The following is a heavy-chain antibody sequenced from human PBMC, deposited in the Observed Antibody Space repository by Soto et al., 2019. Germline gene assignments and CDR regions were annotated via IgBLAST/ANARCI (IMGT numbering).Heavy chain of an antibody. D-gene: IGHD6-6*01. CDR1: GGTFSSSA. J-gene: IGHJ4*02. Sequence: QVQLVQSGAEVKKPGSSVKVSCKASGGTFSSSAISWVRQATGQGLEWMGGIIPIFGTAKYAQKFQGRVTITTDESTSTAYMELSSLRSEDTAVYYCAAGESIAARYFDYWGQGTLVTVSS. CDR3: AAGESIAARYFDY. CDR2: IIPIFGTA. V-gene: IGHV1-69*05.